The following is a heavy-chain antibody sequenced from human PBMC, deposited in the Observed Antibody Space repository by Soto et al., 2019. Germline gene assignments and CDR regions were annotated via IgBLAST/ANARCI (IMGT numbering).Heavy chain of an antibody. V-gene: IGHV3-30*18. CDR3: AKDGAVGATGSHDY. CDR1: GFTFSSYG. D-gene: IGHD1-26*01. J-gene: IGHJ4*02. CDR2: IPYDGSNK. Sequence: QVHLVESGGGVVQPGRSLRLSCAASGFTFSSYGMHWFRQAPGKGLEWGPVIPYDGSNKYYADSVKGRFTISRDISKNTLYLQMNSMRAEDTAVYYCAKDGAVGATGSHDYWGQGTLVTVSS.